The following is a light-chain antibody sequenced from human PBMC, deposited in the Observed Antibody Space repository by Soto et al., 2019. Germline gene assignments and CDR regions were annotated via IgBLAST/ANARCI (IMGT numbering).Light chain of an antibody. CDR2: DVS. V-gene: IGLV2-11*01. J-gene: IGLJ1*01. Sequence: ILRRSVSGSPGQPVTISCTGTSRVVGGYNYVSWYQQHPGKAPKLMIYDVSKRPSGVPDRFSGSKSGNTASLTISGLQAEDEADYYCCSYAGSYTYVFGTGTKVTVL. CDR1: SRVVGGYNY. CDR3: CSYAGSYTYV.